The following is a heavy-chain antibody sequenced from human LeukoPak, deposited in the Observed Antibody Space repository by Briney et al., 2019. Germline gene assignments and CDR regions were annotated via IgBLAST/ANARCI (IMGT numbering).Heavy chain of an antibody. CDR2: IYYSGST. Sequence: PSETLSLTCTVSGGSVTGGTYYWSWIRQPPGKGLESIGHIYYSGSTNYNPSLNNRITISIDTSKNQFSLKLSSVTAADTAVYYCARGSSYGPFEYWGQGTLVTVSS. CDR3: ARGSSYGPFEY. J-gene: IGHJ4*02. V-gene: IGHV4-61*01. CDR1: GGSVTGGTYY. D-gene: IGHD2-15*01.